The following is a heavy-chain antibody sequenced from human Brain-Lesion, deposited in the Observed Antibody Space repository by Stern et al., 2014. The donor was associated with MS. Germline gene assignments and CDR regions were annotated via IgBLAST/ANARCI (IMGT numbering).Heavy chain of an antibody. Sequence: VQLEESGGDLVQPGGSLRLSCTASGFTFSTYWMYWVRHAPGKGVVWVSRISGDGSRTSYADSVKGRFTISRDNAKNTLYVQMNSLRVEDTAVYYCARAHVDTWDWFDPWGQGTLVTVSS. CDR3: ARAHVDTWDWFDP. CDR2: ISGDGSRT. J-gene: IGHJ5*02. V-gene: IGHV3-74*02. CDR1: GFTFSTYW. D-gene: IGHD5-18*01.